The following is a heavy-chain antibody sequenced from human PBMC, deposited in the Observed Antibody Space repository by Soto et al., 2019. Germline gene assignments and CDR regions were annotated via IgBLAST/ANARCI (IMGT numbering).Heavy chain of an antibody. CDR1: GYTFTSCD. CDR2: INPNSGNT. CDR3: ARERSGYFDY. Sequence: QVQLVQSGAEVKKPGASVKVSCKACGYTFTSCDINWVRRASGRGLEWMGWINPNSGNTGYAQKFQGRVTMTRNTSISTAYMELSSLRSEDTAVYYCARERSGYFDYWGQGTLVTFSS. J-gene: IGHJ4*02. V-gene: IGHV1-8*01. D-gene: IGHD2-15*01.